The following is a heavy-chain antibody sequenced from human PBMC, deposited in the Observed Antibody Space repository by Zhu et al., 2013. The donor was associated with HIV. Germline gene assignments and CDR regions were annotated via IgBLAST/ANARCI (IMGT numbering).Heavy chain of an antibody. J-gene: IGHJ6*02. CDR1: GGTFSSYA. Sequence: QVQLVQSGAEVKKPGSSVKVSCKASGGTFSSYAISWVRQAPGQGLEWMGGIIPIFGTANYAQKFQGRVTITADESTSTAYMELSSLRSEDTAVYYCASPHIAARPKTYYYYGMDVWGQGTTVTVSS. CDR2: IIPIFGTA. D-gene: IGHD6-6*01. V-gene: IGHV1-69*01. CDR3: ASPHIAARPKTYYYYGMDV.